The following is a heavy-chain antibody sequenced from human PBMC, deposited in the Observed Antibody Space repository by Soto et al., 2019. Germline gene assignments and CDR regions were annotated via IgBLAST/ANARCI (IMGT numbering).Heavy chain of an antibody. V-gene: IGHV3-30*18. CDR1: GLIFSSYG. J-gene: IGHJ6*02. CDR3: AKDRTVTGWVQYDMDV. Sequence: QVQLVESGGGVVQPGRSLRLSCAASGLIFSSYGIHWVRQAPGKGLEWVAAISYDGSNKYYTDSVKGRFTISRDNSKNTLYLQMNSLRAEDTAVYYCAKDRTVTGWVQYDMDVWGPGTTVTVYS. D-gene: IGHD4-17*01. CDR2: ISYDGSNK.